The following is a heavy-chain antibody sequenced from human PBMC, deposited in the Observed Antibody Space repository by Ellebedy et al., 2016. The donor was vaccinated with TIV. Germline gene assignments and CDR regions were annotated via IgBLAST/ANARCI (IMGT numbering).Heavy chain of an antibody. V-gene: IGHV3-23*01. CDR3: AKANPPDFDW. CDR2: ISSNGITT. CDR1: GFAFSIYA. Sequence: PGGSLRLSCAASGFAFSIYAMTWVRQAPGKGLEWVSRISSNGITTYYVDSVKGRFTISRDNSKNTLYLQMNSLRAEDTAVYYCAKANPPDFDWWGQGTLVTVSS. J-gene: IGHJ4*02.